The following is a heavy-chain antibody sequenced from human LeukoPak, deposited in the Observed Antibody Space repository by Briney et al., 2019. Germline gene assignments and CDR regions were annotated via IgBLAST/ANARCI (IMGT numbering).Heavy chain of an antibody. CDR2: ISSNSSYI. Sequence: PGGSLRLSCAASGFTFSSYTMNWVRQAPGKGREWVSSISSNSSYIYYADSVKGRFTISRDNAENSLFLQMNSLRDEDTAVYFCARDAVSSAWAFDIWGQGTMVTVSS. D-gene: IGHD6-6*01. V-gene: IGHV3-21*01. CDR1: GFTFSSYT. J-gene: IGHJ3*02. CDR3: ARDAVSSAWAFDI.